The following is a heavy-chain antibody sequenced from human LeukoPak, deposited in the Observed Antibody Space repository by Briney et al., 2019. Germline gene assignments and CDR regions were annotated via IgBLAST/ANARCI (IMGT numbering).Heavy chain of an antibody. J-gene: IGHJ4*02. CDR2: ISCSGGGT. Sequence: PGGSLRLSCAVSGFTLSNYGMSWVRQAPGKGLEWVAGISCSGGGTNYADSVKGRFTISRDNPKNTLYLQMNSLGAEDTAVYFCAKRGVVIRVILVGFHKEAYYFDSWGQGALVTVSS. V-gene: IGHV3-23*01. D-gene: IGHD3-22*01. CDR3: AKRGVVIRVILVGFHKEAYYFDS. CDR1: GFTLSNYG.